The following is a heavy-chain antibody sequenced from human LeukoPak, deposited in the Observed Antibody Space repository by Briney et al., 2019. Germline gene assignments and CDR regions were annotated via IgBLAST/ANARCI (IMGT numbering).Heavy chain of an antibody. CDR2: ISAYNGNT. J-gene: IGHJ4*02. Sequence: GASVKVSCKTSGYTFTSYGISWVRQAPGQGLEWMGWISAYNGNTHSAQKLQGRVTMTTDTSTSTAYMEPRSLRSDDTAVYYCARGFPPRRQYDSSGYYSYYFDYWGQGTLVTVSS. V-gene: IGHV1-18*01. CDR3: ARGFPPRRQYDSSGYYSYYFDY. CDR1: GYTFTSYG. D-gene: IGHD3-22*01.